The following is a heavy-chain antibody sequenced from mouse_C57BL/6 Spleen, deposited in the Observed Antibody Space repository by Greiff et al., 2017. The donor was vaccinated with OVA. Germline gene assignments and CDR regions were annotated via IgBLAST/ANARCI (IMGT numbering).Heavy chain of an antibody. D-gene: IGHD2-13*01. J-gene: IGHJ4*01. CDR3: ARPYYGDYEAKDD. CDR2: IYPADSET. V-gene: IGHV1-61*01. CDR1: GYTFTGYW. Sequence: VQLQQSGAELVRPGSSVKLSCKASGYTFTGYWMDWVKQRPGQGLEWIGNIYPADSETPYNQKFKDKATLTVDKSSSTAYMQLSSLTSEDSAVXYCARPYYGDYEAKDDWGQGPSVTVSS.